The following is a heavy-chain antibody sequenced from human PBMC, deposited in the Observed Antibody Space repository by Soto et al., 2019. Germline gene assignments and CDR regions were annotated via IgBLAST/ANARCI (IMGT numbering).Heavy chain of an antibody. J-gene: IGHJ4*02. Sequence: VQLMQSGAEMKKPGASVKVSCESSGYTFTAYYIHWVRQAPGHGLEWMGWINPNGGGTKYAQKFQGRVTMTRDTSINTAYLELTRLTSDDTAVYYCAKAVHTMIQGVRFRVDQWGQGTLVTVSS. CDR3: AKAVHTMIQGVRFRVDQ. D-gene: IGHD3-10*01. CDR1: GYTFTAYY. CDR2: INPNGGGT. V-gene: IGHV1-2*02.